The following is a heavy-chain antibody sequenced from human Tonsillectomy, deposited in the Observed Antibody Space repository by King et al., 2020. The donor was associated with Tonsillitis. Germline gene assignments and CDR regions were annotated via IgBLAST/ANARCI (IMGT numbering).Heavy chain of an antibody. J-gene: IGHJ6*03. CDR2: INPTTSGT. CDR1: GYTFTSYH. V-gene: IGHV1-46*03. D-gene: IGHD2-2*01. Sequence: VQLVQSGAEVKKPGASVKVSCKASGYTFTSYHMHWVRQAPGQGLEWMGIINPTTSGTSYAQRFQGRVTMTRDTSTSTVYLELSSLRSEHTAVYYCAREGVSAVVIPADILYYYYMDVWGKGTTVTVSS. CDR3: AREGVSAVVIPADILYYYYMDV.